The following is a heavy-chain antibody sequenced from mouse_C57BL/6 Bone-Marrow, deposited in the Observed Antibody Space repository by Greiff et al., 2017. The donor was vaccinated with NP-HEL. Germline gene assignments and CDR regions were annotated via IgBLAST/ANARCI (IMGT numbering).Heavy chain of an antibody. V-gene: IGHV1-42*01. CDR3: AREEGGVFFAY. Sequence: EVKLQQSGPELVKPGASVKISCKASGYSFTGYYMNWVKQSPEKSLEWIGEINPSTGGTTYNQKFKAKATLTVDKSSSTAYMQLKSLTSEDSAVYYCAREEGGVFFAYWGQGTLVTVSA. CDR1: GYSFTGYY. CDR2: INPSTGGT. D-gene: IGHD1-1*02. J-gene: IGHJ3*01.